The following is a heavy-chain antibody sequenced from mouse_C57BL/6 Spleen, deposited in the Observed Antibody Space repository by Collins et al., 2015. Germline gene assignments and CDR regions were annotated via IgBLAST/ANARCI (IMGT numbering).Heavy chain of an antibody. CDR3: GLYDGYYVDYAMDY. Sequence: EVQLQQSGPELVKPGASVKISCKASGYTFTDYYMNWVKQSHGKSLEWIGDINPNNGGTSYNQKFKGKATLTVDKSSSTAYMELRSLTSEDSAVYYCGLYDGYYVDYAMDYWGQGTSVTVSS. CDR2: INPNNGGT. D-gene: IGHD2-3*01. CDR1: GYTFTDYY. J-gene: IGHJ4*01. V-gene: IGHV1-26*01.